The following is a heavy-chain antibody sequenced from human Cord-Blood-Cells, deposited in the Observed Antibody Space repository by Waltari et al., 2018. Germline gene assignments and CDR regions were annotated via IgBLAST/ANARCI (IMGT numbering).Heavy chain of an antibody. CDR1: GGSFSGYY. D-gene: IGHD2-15*01. CDR3: ASLCSGGSCNPDYYYGMDV. J-gene: IGHJ6*02. Sequence: QVQLQQWGAGLLKPSETLSLTCAVYGGSFSGYYWSWIRQPPGKGLEWIGEINHSGSTNDNPSLKSRVTISVDTSKNQFSLKLSSVTAADTAVYYCASLCSGGSCNPDYYYGMDVWGQGTTVTVSS. CDR2: INHSGST. V-gene: IGHV4-34*01.